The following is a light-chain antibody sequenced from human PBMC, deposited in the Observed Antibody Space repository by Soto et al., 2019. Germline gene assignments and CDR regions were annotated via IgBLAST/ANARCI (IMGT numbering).Light chain of an antibody. CDR1: SSDVGGYNY. J-gene: IGLJ1*01. Sequence: QSALTQPPSASGSPGQSVTISCTGTSSDVGGYNYVSWYQQHPGKAHKLMIYEVSKRPSGVPDRFSGSKSGNTASLTVSGRQAEDEADYYCISYAGSNLLYVFGTGTKVTVL. V-gene: IGLV2-8*01. CDR2: EVS. CDR3: ISYAGSNLLYV.